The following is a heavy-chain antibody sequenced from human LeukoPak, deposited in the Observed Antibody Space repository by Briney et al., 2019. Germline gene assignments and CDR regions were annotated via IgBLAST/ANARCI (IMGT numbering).Heavy chain of an antibody. D-gene: IGHD6-13*01. CDR1: GFSPSTSGVG. Sequence: SGPTLVNPTQTLTLTCTFSGFSPSTSGVGVSWIRQPPGKALEWLALIYWDDDKRYSPSLKSRLTITKDTSKNQVVLTMTNMDPVDTATYYCAHSPELLIAAFFDYWGQGTLVTVSS. CDR2: IYWDDDK. J-gene: IGHJ4*02. V-gene: IGHV2-5*02. CDR3: AHSPELLIAAFFDY.